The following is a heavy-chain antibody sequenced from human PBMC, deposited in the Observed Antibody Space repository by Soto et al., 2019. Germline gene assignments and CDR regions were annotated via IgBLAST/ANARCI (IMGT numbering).Heavy chain of an antibody. CDR1: GYTFTGYY. J-gene: IGHJ6*02. CDR2: INPNSGGT. Sequence: QVQLVQSGAEVKKPGASVKVSCKASGYTFTGYYMHWVRQAPGQGLEWMGWINPNSGGTNYAQKFQGWVTMTRDTSISTAYMELSRLRSDDTAVYYCARDGATVTTSYYYYYGMDVWGQGTTVTVSS. CDR3: ARDGATVTTSYYYYYGMDV. V-gene: IGHV1-2*04. D-gene: IGHD4-17*01.